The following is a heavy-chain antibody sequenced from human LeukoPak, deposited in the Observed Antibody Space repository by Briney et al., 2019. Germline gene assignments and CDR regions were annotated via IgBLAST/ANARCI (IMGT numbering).Heavy chain of an antibody. CDR1: GFTFSSYG. CDR3: ARDQLPGWGEYLQH. CDR2: IWYDGSNK. D-gene: IGHD3-16*01. J-gene: IGHJ1*01. Sequence: GGSLRHSWAASGFTFSSYGMHWLRQAPGKGLEWVAVIWYDGSNKYYADSVKGRFTISRDNSKNTVYLQMNSLRVEDTAVYYCARDQLPGWGEYLQHAGQGTLVTVSS. V-gene: IGHV3-33*08.